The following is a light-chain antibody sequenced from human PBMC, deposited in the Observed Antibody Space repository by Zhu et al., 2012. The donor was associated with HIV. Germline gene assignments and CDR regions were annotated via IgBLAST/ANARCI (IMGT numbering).Light chain of an antibody. Sequence: EIVLTQSPGTLSLSPGERATLSCRASQTVSRNYLAWYQQKPGQPPRLLIYSASRRVTGIPDRFSGSGSGTDFTLTISRLEPEDFAVYYCQHYVPSPMYTFGQGTK. J-gene: IGKJ2*01. CDR3: QHYVPSPMYT. CDR2: SAS. V-gene: IGKV3-20*01. CDR1: QTVSRNY.